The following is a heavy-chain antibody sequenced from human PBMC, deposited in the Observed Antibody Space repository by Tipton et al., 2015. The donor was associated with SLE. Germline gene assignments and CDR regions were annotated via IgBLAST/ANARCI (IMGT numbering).Heavy chain of an antibody. V-gene: IGHV3-21*01. J-gene: IGHJ6*02. CDR3: VRDLPYSSSYGMDV. Sequence: SLRLSCAASGFTFSSYSMNWVRQAPGKGLEWVSSISSSSSYIYYADSVKGRFTISRDNAKNSLYLKMNSLRAEDTAVYYCVRDLPYSSSYGMDVWGQGTTVTVSS. D-gene: IGHD6-13*01. CDR1: GFTFSSYS. CDR2: ISSSSSYI.